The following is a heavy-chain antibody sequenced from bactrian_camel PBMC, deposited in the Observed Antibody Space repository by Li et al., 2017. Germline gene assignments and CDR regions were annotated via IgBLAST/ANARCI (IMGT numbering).Heavy chain of an antibody. Sequence: VQLVESGGGSVQTGGSLRLSCAASGFIFSRYAMSWVRQAPGKGLEWVSAINSGGGTTYYADSVKGRFTISRDNAKNTLYLQLNSLKTEDTAMYYCAAMSGRVACLAPRLNYYRVDAWGKGTQVTVS. V-gene: IGHV3S31*01. J-gene: IGHJ7*01. D-gene: IGHD3*01. CDR2: INSGGGTT. CDR1: GFIFSRYA.